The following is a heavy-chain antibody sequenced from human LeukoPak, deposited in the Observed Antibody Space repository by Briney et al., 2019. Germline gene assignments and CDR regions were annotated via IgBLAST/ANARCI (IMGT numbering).Heavy chain of an antibody. D-gene: IGHD4/OR15-4a*01. V-gene: IGHV3-48*03. CDR2: ISSSDSTI. CDR1: GFTFSSYE. J-gene: IGHJ4*02. Sequence: PGGSLRLSCVASGFTFSSYEMHWVRQAPGKGLEWVSYISSSDSTIYYADSVKGRFTISRDNAKNSLYLQMNSLRAEDTAVYYCARRAGAYSHPYDYWGQGTLVTVSS. CDR3: ARRAGAYSHPYDY.